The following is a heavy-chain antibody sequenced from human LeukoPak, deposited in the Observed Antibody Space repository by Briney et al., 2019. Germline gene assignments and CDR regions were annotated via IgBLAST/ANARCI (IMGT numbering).Heavy chain of an antibody. V-gene: IGHV4-59*01. CDR3: ARYAAAAGPNWFDP. CDR2: IYYTGST. D-gene: IGHD6-13*01. J-gene: IGHJ5*02. Sequence: SETLSLTCTVSGGSISGYYWSWIRQPPGKGPEWIGLIYYTGSTHYNPSLKSRVTVSVVTSKNQFSLKLTSVTAADTAVYYCARYAAAAGPNWFDPWGQGTLVTVSS. CDR1: GGSISGYY.